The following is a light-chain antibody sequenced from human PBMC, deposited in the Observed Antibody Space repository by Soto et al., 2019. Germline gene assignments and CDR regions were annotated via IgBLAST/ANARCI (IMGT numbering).Light chain of an antibody. J-gene: IGKJ1*01. Sequence: DIVMTQSPLSLPVTPGEPASISCRSSQSLLHSNGYTYLDWYLQKPGQSPQLLIHLTSIRASGVPDRFSGSGSGTDFTLKISRVEAEAVGVYYCMQALQAWTFGQGTKVEI. CDR1: QSLLHSNGYTY. CDR2: LTS. CDR3: MQALQAWT. V-gene: IGKV2-28*01.